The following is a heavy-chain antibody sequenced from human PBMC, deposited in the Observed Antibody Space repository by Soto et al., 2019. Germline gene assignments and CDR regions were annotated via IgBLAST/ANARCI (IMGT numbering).Heavy chain of an antibody. CDR3: AREGSSGWYSYYYYGMDV. Sequence: ASVKVSCKASGYTLTSYGISWVRQAPGQGLEWMGCISAYNGNTNYAQKLQGRVTMTTDTSTSTAYMELRSLRSDDTAVYYSAREGSSGWYSYYYYGMDVWGQGTTVTVS. CDR1: GYTLTSYG. CDR2: ISAYNGNT. D-gene: IGHD6-19*01. V-gene: IGHV1-18*01. J-gene: IGHJ6*02.